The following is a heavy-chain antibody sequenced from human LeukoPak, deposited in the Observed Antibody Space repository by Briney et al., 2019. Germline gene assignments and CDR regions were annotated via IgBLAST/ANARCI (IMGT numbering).Heavy chain of an antibody. D-gene: IGHD1-26*01. V-gene: IGHV3-48*03. CDR3: ARFVRGGSNSMPSFDY. Sequence: PGGSLRLSCAASGFTFSTYEMNWVRQAPGKGLEWVSYINSGANTIFYADSVKGRFTISRDNAKNSLYLQMNSLRAEDTAVYYCARFVRGGSNSMPSFDYWGQGXLVTVS. CDR1: GFTFSTYE. J-gene: IGHJ4*02. CDR2: INSGANTI.